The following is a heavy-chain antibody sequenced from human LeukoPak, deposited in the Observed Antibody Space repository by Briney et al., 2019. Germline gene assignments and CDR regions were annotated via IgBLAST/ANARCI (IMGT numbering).Heavy chain of an antibody. J-gene: IGHJ5*02. D-gene: IGHD3-22*01. CDR2: IYYSGST. Sequence: SETLSLTCTVSGGSINSSSYYWGWIRQPPGKGLEWIGSIYYSGSTYYNPSLKSRVTISVDTSKNPFSLKLSSVTAADTAVYYCARHWVDSSGYSGWFDPWGQGTLVTVSS. V-gene: IGHV4-39*01. CDR3: ARHWVDSSGYSGWFDP. CDR1: GGSINSSSYY.